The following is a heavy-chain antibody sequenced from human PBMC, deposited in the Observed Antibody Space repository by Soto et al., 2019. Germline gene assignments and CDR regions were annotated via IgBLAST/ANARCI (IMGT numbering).Heavy chain of an antibody. J-gene: IGHJ6*03. V-gene: IGHV1-18*01. CDR2: ISANNGDT. D-gene: IGHD3-10*01. CDR3: ARMVRGSNIDYYYYMDV. CDR1: GYTFTSHG. Sequence: QVQLVQSGAEVKKPGASVKVSCKASGYTFTSHGISWVRQAPGQGLEWMGWISANNGDTNYAQKYQARVTVTTDTSTSTGDMELRSLRSEDTAAYYCARMVRGSNIDYYYYMDVWGIGTTVTVSS.